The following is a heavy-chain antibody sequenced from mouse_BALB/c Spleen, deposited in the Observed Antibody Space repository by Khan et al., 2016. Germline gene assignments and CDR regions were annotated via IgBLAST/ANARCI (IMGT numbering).Heavy chain of an antibody. Sequence: QVQLQQSGAELAKPGASVKMSCKASGYTFTSYWMHWVKQRPGQGLEWIGYINPSTGYTEYNQKFKDKATFTAAKSSSTAYMQLSSLTSEDSAVYYFARYYYAMDYWGQGTSVTVSS. CDR2: INPSTGYT. CDR1: GYTFTSYW. CDR3: ARYYYAMDY. V-gene: IGHV1-7*01. J-gene: IGHJ4*01.